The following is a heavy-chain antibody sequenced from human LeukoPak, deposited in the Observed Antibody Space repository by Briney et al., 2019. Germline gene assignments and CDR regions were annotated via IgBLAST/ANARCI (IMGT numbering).Heavy chain of an antibody. Sequence: PGGSLRLSCAASGSTFSSYAMSWVRQAPVKGLEWVSAISGSGGSTYYADSVKGRFTISRDNSKNTLYLQMNSLRAEDTAVYYCAKKPSLYYYDSSGYTDYWGQGTLVTVSS. V-gene: IGHV3-23*01. CDR1: GSTFSSYA. J-gene: IGHJ4*02. CDR2: ISGSGGST. CDR3: AKKPSLYYYDSSGYTDY. D-gene: IGHD3-22*01.